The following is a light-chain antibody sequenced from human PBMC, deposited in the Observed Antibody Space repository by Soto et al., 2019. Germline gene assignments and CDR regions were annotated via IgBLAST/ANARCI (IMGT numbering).Light chain of an antibody. CDR1: QSISSW. CDR3: QQYNSYWT. Sequence: DIQMTQSPSSVSASVGDSVTITCRASQSISSWLAWYQQKPGKAPKLLIYDASSLESGVPSRFSGGGSGTEFTLTISSLQPDDFATYYCQQYNSYWTFGQGTKVDIK. J-gene: IGKJ1*01. V-gene: IGKV1-5*01. CDR2: DAS.